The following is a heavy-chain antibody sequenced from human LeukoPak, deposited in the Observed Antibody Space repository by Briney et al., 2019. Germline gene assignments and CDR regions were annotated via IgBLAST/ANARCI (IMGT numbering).Heavy chain of an antibody. CDR1: GFTFSSYS. J-gene: IGHJ6*02. CDR2: IGSSISYI. CDR3: AREGYYSGMDV. Sequence: GGSLRLSCAASGFTFSSYSMNWVRQAPGKGLGWVSFIGSSISYISYADSVKGRFTISRDNAKNSLDLKMNSLRAEDTAVYYCAREGYYSGMDVWGQGTTVTVSS. V-gene: IGHV3-21*01.